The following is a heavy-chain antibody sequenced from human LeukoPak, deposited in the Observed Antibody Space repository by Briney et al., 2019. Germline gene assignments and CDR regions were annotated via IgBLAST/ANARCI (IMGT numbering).Heavy chain of an antibody. D-gene: IGHD4-17*01. J-gene: IGHJ5*02. Sequence: GGPLRLLCGACGFLFSAYDMTWARQATGKGLEWVSSIRGNGLDTFYASSVNGRFTISRDNSNYALSLHMNTVRVEDTAVYYCVKGLRRPDPWGQGTLVTVSS. CDR3: VKGLRRPDP. CDR2: IRGNGLDT. V-gene: IGHV3-23*01. CDR1: GFLFSAYD.